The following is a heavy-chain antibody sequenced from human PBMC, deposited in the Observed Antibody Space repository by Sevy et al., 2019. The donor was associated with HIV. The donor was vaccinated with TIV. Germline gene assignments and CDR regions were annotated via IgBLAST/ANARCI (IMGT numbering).Heavy chain of an antibody. V-gene: IGHV3-15*01. J-gene: IGHJ6*02. D-gene: IGHD2-2*01. Sequence: GGSLRLSCAASEFTFSNAWMSWVRQAPGKGLEWVGRIKSKTDGGTTDYAAPVKGRFTISRDDSKNTLYLQMNSLKTEDTAVYYCTTAPDIVVVPARDGMDVWGQGTTVTVSS. CDR1: EFTFSNAW. CDR3: TTAPDIVVVPARDGMDV. CDR2: IKSKTDGGTT.